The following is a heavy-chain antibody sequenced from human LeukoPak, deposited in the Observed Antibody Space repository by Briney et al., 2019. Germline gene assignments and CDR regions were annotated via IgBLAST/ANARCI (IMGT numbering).Heavy chain of an antibody. CDR1: GGSISSGSYY. V-gene: IGHV4-61*09. D-gene: IGHD5-12*01. J-gene: IGHJ4*02. Sequence: SETLSLTCTVSGGSISSGSYYWSWIRQPAGKGLEWIGHIYTSGSTNYNPSLKSRVTISVDTSKNQFSLRLTSVTAADTAVYYCARDRHKLVDIVAGTLDYWGQGTLVTVSS. CDR2: IYTSGST. CDR3: ARDRHKLVDIVAGTLDY.